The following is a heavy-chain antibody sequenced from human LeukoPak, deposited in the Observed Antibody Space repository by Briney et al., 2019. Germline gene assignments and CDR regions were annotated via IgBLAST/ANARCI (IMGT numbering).Heavy chain of an antibody. V-gene: IGHV3-9*01. CDR3: AKDGNYRFYYYYYMDV. D-gene: IGHD1-7*01. CDR2: ISWNSGSI. J-gene: IGHJ6*03. CDR1: GFTFGDYA. Sequence: SGGSLRLSCAASGFTFGDYAMLWERQSPGEGLVCGSCISWNSGSIGYADSVKVRFTISRDNAKNSLYLQMNSLRAEDTASYYCAKDGNYRFYYYYYMDVWGKGTTVTISS.